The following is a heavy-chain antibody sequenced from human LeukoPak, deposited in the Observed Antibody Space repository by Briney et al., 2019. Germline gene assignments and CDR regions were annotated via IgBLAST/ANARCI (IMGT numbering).Heavy chain of an antibody. D-gene: IGHD3-3*01. Sequence: GGSLRLSCAASGFTFSSYGMHWVRQAPGKGLEWVAVISYDGSNKYYADSVKGRFTISRDNSKNTLYLQMNSLRAEDTAVYYCAKDTGAREGGFWSGYPAYDYWGQGTLVTVSS. CDR1: GFTFSSYG. CDR3: AKDTGAREGGFWSGYPAYDY. V-gene: IGHV3-30*18. J-gene: IGHJ4*02. CDR2: ISYDGSNK.